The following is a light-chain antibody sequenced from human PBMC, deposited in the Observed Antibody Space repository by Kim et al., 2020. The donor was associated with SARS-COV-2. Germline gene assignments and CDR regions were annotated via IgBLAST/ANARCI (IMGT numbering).Light chain of an antibody. V-gene: IGKV3-20*01. Sequence: SPGERATLSCRASQSVSSSYLAWYQQKPGQAPRLLILGAASRASGIPDRFSGSGSGTDFTLTISRLEPEDFAVYYCQQYGSSPPTFGQGTKVDIK. CDR1: QSVSSSY. J-gene: IGKJ1*01. CDR2: GAA. CDR3: QQYGSSPPT.